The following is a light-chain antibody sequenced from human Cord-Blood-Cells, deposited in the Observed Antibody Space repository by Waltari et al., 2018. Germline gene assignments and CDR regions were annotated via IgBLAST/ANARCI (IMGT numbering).Light chain of an antibody. V-gene: IGKV3-20*01. Sequence: EMVLTPSPGTLSFSPGKTSTLSCRASQSVSSSHLPWYQQKTGQAPRLLIYGASSRATGIPDRFSGSGSGTDFTLTISRLEPEDFSVYYCQQYGSSPPLTFGGGTKVEIK. J-gene: IGKJ4*01. CDR1: QSVSSSH. CDR3: QQYGSSPPLT. CDR2: GAS.